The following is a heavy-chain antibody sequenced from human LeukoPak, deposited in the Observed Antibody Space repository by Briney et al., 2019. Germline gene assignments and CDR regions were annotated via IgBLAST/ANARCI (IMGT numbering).Heavy chain of an antibody. D-gene: IGHD2-2*01. V-gene: IGHV4-30-2*06. Sequence: PSQTLSLTCAVSGGSISSGGFSWRWIRQSPGKGLEYTGYLYQGGSTYYNPSLSSRVTISGDRSKNHFFLTLTSVTAADTAVYYCARTQHCSSTSCPHGLDSWGQGTLVTVSS. J-gene: IGHJ4*02. CDR3: ARTQHCSSTSCPHGLDS. CDR2: LYQGGST. CDR1: GGSISSGGFS.